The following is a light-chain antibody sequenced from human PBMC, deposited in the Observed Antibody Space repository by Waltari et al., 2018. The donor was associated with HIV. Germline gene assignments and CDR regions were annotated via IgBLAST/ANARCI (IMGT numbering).Light chain of an antibody. Sequence: QSVLTQPPSVSGTPGQRVSISCSGSSSNIGTNVVNWYQHLPGKAPKLIIDSNNQRPSGVPDRFSGSKSDTSASLAISGLRFDDEADYYCAAWDDTLNGHVIFGGGTQVTDL. CDR2: SNN. J-gene: IGLJ2*01. V-gene: IGLV1-44*01. CDR3: AAWDDTLNGHVI. CDR1: SSNIGTNV.